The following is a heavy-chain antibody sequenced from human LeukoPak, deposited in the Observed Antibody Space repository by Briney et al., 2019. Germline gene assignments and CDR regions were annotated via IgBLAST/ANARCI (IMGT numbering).Heavy chain of an antibody. V-gene: IGHV1-2*02. D-gene: IGHD3-22*01. CDR2: INPNSGGT. J-gene: IGHJ4*02. Sequence: ASVKVSFKASGYTFTVYYMHWVRQAPGQGLEWMGWINPNSGGTNYAQKFQGRVTMTRDTSISTAYMELSRLRSDDTAVYYCARGSAYDSSGYYPGYWGQGTLVTVSS. CDR1: GYTFTVYY. CDR3: ARGSAYDSSGYYPGY.